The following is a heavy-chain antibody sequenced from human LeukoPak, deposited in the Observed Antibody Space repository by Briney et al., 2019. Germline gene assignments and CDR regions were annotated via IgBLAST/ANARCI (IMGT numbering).Heavy chain of an antibody. CDR2: MNPNSGNT. Sequence: ASVKVSCRASGYTFTSYDINWVRQATGQGLEWMGWMNPNSGNTGYAQKFQGRVTMTRNTSISTAYMELSSLRSEDTAVYYCARAPLTLLWFGELSAWFDPWGQGTLVTVSS. D-gene: IGHD3-10*01. J-gene: IGHJ5*02. CDR1: GYTFTSYD. V-gene: IGHV1-8*01. CDR3: ARAPLTLLWFGELSAWFDP.